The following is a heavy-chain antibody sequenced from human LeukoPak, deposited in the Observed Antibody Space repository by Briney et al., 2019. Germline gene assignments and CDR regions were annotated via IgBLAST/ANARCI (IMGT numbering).Heavy chain of an antibody. Sequence: PGGSLRLSCAASGFTVSSNYMSWVRQAPGKGLEWVSVIYSGGSTYYADSVKGRFTISRDNSKNTLYLQMNSLRAEDTAVYYCARDSTGSSPYFDYWGQGTLVTVSS. CDR1: GFTVSSNY. CDR2: IYSGGST. D-gene: IGHD6-6*01. V-gene: IGHV3-66*02. J-gene: IGHJ4*02. CDR3: ARDSTGSSPYFDY.